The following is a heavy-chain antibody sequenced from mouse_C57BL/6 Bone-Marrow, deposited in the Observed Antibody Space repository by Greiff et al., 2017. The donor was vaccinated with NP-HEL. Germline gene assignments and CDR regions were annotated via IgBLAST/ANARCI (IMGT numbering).Heavy chain of an antibody. CDR3: ARREDYYDLSWFAY. D-gene: IGHD1-1*01. V-gene: IGHV1-47*01. CDR1: GYTFTTYP. Sequence: VHLVESGAELVKPGASVKMSCKASGYTFTTYPIEWMKQNHGKSLEWIGNFHPYNDDTKYNEKFKGKATLTVEKSSSTVYLELSRLTSDDSAVYYCARREDYYDLSWFAYWGQGTLVTVSA. CDR2: FHPYNDDT. J-gene: IGHJ3*01.